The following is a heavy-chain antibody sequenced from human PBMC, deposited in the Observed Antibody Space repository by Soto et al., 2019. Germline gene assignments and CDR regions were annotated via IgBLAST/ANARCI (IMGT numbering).Heavy chain of an antibody. CDR1: GGSISSYY. V-gene: IGHV4-59*01. Sequence: SETLSLTCTVSGGSISSYYWSWIRQPPGKGLEWIGYIYYSGSTNYNPSLKSRVTISVDTSKNQFSLKLSSVTAADTAVYYCARVYLGPYDSSGYYPSAFDYWGQGTLVTVSS. D-gene: IGHD3-22*01. CDR3: ARVYLGPYDSSGYYPSAFDY. J-gene: IGHJ4*02. CDR2: IYYSGST.